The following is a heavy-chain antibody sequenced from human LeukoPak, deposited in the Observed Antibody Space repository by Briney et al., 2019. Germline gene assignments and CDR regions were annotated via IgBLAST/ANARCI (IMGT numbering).Heavy chain of an antibody. Sequence: ASVKVSCKASGYTFTRYYMHWVRQAPGQGLEWMGIINPSGGSTNYAQKIQGRVTMTRDMSTSTVYMELSSLRSEDTAVYYCARVEYSYGYAYWGQGTLVTVSS. V-gene: IGHV1-46*01. D-gene: IGHD5-18*01. CDR3: ARVEYSYGYAY. CDR2: INPSGGST. J-gene: IGHJ4*02. CDR1: GYTFTRYY.